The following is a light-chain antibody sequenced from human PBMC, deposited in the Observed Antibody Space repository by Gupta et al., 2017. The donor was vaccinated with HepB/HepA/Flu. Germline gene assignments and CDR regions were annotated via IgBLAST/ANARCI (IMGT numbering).Light chain of an antibody. CDR3: QQRSNWPLCS. CDR1: QSVSSY. CDR2: DAS. J-gene: IGKJ2*04. Sequence: EIVLTQSPATLYLSPGERATLSCRASQSVSSYLAWYQQKPGQAPRLLIYDASNRATGIPARFSGSGFGAHFTLTCSSLEPEDFAGYYCQQRSNWPLCSFGQGTNLEIK. V-gene: IGKV3-11*01.